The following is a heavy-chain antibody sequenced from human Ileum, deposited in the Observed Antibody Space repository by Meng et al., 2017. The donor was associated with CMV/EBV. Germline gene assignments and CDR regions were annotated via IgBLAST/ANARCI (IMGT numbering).Heavy chain of an antibody. D-gene: IGHD3-9*01. CDR1: GYSFTNYW. CDR3: ARAAYYDILTGYYSDDLYGMDV. V-gene: IGHV5-51*01. Sequence: GESLKISCKGFGYSFTNYWIAWVRQVSGKGLEWMGVINSGDSDTRYSPSFQGQVTILVDKSINTAYLQWNRLRASDTAMYYCARAAYYDILTGYYSDDLYGMDVWGQGTMVTVSS. J-gene: IGHJ6*02. CDR2: INSGDSDT.